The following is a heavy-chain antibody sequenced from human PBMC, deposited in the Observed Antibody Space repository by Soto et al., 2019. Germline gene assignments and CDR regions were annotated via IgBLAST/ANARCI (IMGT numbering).Heavy chain of an antibody. CDR3: ARVPTYFYDISGYYDY. J-gene: IGHJ4*02. CDR2: INSDGSST. V-gene: IGHV3-74*01. Sequence: GGSLRLSCAASGFTFSSYWMHWVRQAPGKGLVWVSRINSDGSSTSYADSVKGRFTISRDNAKNTLYLQMNSLRAEDTAVYYCARVPTYFYDISGYYDYWGQGTLVTVSS. D-gene: IGHD3-22*01. CDR1: GFTFSSYW.